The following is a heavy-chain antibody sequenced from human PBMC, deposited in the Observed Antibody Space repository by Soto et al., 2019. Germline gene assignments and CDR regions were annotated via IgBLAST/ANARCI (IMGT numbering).Heavy chain of an antibody. CDR1: GYTFTGYY. V-gene: IGHV1-69*04. CDR2: IIPILGIA. J-gene: IGHJ3*02. D-gene: IGHD1-7*01. Sequence: GASVKVSCKASGYTFTGYYMHWVRQAPGQGLEWMGRIIPILGIANYAQKFQGRVTITADKSTSTAYMELSSLRSEDTAVYYCARDRSELELTMPLNAFDIWGQGTMVTVSS. CDR3: ARDRSELELTMPLNAFDI.